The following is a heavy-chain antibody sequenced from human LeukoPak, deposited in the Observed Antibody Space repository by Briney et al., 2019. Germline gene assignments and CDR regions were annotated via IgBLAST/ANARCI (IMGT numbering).Heavy chain of an antibody. Sequence: GGSLRLSCAASGFTFSSYAMSWVRQAPGKGLEWVSAISGSGGSTYYADSVKGRFTISRDNPKNTLYLQMNSLRAEDTAVYYCAKPGIAAAGTGWFDPWGQGTLVTVSS. CDR3: AKPGIAAAGTGWFDP. V-gene: IGHV3-23*01. J-gene: IGHJ5*02. CDR2: ISGSGGST. D-gene: IGHD6-13*01. CDR1: GFTFSSYA.